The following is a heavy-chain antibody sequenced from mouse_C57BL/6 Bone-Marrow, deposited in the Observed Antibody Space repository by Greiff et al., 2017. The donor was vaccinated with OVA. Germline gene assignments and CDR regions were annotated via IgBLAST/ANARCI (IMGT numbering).Heavy chain of an antibody. CDR3: TTYDYGSSYWYFDV. V-gene: IGHV14-1*01. CDR2: IDPEDGDT. J-gene: IGHJ1*03. CDR1: GYTFTSYW. Sequence: QLQQPGAELVKPGASVKLSCKASGYTFTSYWMHWVKQRPGQGLEWIGRIDPEDGDTEYAPKFQGKATMTADTSSNTAYLQLSSLTSEDTAVYYCTTYDYGSSYWYFDVWGTGTTVTVSS. D-gene: IGHD1-1*01.